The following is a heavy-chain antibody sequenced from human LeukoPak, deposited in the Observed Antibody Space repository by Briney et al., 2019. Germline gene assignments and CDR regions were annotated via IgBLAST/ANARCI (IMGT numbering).Heavy chain of an antibody. CDR3: ARWYYYDSSGYYMVDY. Sequence: ASVKVSCKASGYTFTSYDINWVRQATGQGLEWMGWMNPNSGNTGYAQKFQGRVTMTRNTSISTAYMELSSLRSEDTAVYYCARWYYYDSSGYYMVDYWGQGTLVTVSS. CDR2: MNPNSGNT. D-gene: IGHD3-22*01. V-gene: IGHV1-8*01. CDR1: GYTFTSYD. J-gene: IGHJ4*02.